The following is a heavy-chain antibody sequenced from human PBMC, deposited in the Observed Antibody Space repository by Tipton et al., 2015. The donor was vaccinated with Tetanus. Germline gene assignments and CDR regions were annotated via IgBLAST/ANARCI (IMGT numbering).Heavy chain of an antibody. CDR1: GVSVTTYH. V-gene: IGHV4-59*02. D-gene: IGHD3-10*01. J-gene: IGHJ4*02. Sequence: TLSLTCNVSGVSVTTYHWSWIRQPPGKGLEWIGYITDTGRTNYSPSLWNRLTISIDTSKTHFSLRLDSVTAADTAVYYCATDRRGPGEVRGLDNWGQGTLVTVSS. CDR2: ITDTGRT. CDR3: ATDRRGPGEVRGLDN.